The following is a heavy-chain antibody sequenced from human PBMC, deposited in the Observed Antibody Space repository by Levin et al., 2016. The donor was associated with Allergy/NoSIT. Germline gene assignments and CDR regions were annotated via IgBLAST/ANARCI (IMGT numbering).Heavy chain of an antibody. D-gene: IGHD2-2*01. J-gene: IGHJ5*02. CDR1: GYTFTSYG. Sequence: ASVKVSCKASGYTFTSYGISWVRQAPGQGLEWMGWISAYNGNTNYAQKLQGRVTMTTDTSTSTAYMELRSLRSDDTAVYYCARVWGSSTSDDWFDPWGQGTLVTVSS. CDR3: ARVWGSSTSDDWFDP. CDR2: ISAYNGNT. V-gene: IGHV1-18*01.